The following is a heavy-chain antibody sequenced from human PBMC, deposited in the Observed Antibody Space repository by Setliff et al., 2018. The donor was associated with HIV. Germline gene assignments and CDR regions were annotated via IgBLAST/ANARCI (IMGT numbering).Heavy chain of an antibody. J-gene: IGHJ4*02. D-gene: IGHD3-22*01. Sequence: SETLSLTCAVYGGSFSGYYWSWIRQPPGKGLEWIGYTYYSGSTNYNPSLKSRVTISVDTSTNQFSLKLSSVTAADTAVYFCARFNALLGSSTYYDYWGPGLLVTVSS. CDR2: TYYSGST. CDR1: GGSFSGYY. V-gene: IGHV4-34*11. CDR3: ARFNALLGSSTYYDY.